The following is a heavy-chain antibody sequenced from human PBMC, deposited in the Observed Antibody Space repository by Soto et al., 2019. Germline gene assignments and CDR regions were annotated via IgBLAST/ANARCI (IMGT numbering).Heavy chain of an antibody. CDR3: AKDRGYYYGSGSPPMDV. CDR1: GFTFSSYG. V-gene: IGHV3-33*06. D-gene: IGHD3-10*01. Sequence: QVQLVESGGGVVQPGRSLRLSCAASGFTFSSYGMHWVRQAPGKGLEWVAVIWFDGSNKYYADSVKGRFTISRDNSKNTLELQMNSLRAEDTDVYYCAKDRGYYYGSGSPPMDVWGQGTTVTVSS. J-gene: IGHJ6*02. CDR2: IWFDGSNK.